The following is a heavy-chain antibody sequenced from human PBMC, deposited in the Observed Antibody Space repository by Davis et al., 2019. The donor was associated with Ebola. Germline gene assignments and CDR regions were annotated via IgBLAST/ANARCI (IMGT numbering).Heavy chain of an antibody. V-gene: IGHV3-21*01. J-gene: IGHJ4*02. CDR2: ISSSSSYI. CDR1: GFTFSSYS. CDR3: ARDPAAFDY. Sequence: GESPNTSCAASGFTFSSYSTNWVRPAPGQGLEWVSSISSSSSYIYYADSVKGRFTISRDNAKNSLYLQMNSLRAEDTAVYYCARDPAAFDYWGQGTLVTVSS.